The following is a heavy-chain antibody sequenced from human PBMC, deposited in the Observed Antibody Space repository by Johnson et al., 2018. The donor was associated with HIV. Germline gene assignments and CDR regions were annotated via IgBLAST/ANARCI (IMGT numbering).Heavy chain of an antibody. J-gene: IGHJ3*02. V-gene: IGHV3-30*04. CDR2: ISYDGSNK. Sequence: QVQLVESGGGLVKPGGSLRLSCAASGFTFSSYAMHWVRQAPGKGLEWVAVISYDGSNKYYADSVKGRFTISRDNSKNSLYLQMKSLRAEDTALYYCARDQSEVDAFDIWGQGTMVTVSS. CDR1: GFTFSSYA. CDR3: ARDQSEVDAFDI.